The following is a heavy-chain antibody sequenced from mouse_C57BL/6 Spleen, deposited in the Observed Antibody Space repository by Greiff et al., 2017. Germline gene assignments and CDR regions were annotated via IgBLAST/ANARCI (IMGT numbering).Heavy chain of an antibody. J-gene: IGHJ2*01. V-gene: IGHV1-50*01. D-gene: IGHD2-3*01. CDR2: IDPSDSYT. Sequence: QVQLQQPGAELVKPGASVKLSCKASGYTFTSYWMQWVKQRPGQGLEWIGEIDPSDSYTNYNQKFKGKATLTVDTSSSTAYMPRSSLTSEESAVYYCGRRRGSYDGYECWGKGTTLTVSS. CDR3: GRRRGSYDGYEC. CDR1: GYTFTSYW.